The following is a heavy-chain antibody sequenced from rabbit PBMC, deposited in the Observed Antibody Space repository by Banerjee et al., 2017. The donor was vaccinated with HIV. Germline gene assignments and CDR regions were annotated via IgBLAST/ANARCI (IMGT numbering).Heavy chain of an antibody. CDR2: IDTGTNGST. CDR1: GFSFSSSYY. D-gene: IGHD1-1*01. CDR3: ARGSHYFTL. Sequence: QEQLVESGGGLVKPGGTLTLTCTVSGFSFSSSYYMCWVRQAPGKGLEWIACIDTGTNGSTYYATWAKGRFTITSHNAQNTLYLQLNSLTAADTATYFCARGSHYFTLWGPGPWSPS. J-gene: IGHJ4*01. V-gene: IGHV1S45*01.